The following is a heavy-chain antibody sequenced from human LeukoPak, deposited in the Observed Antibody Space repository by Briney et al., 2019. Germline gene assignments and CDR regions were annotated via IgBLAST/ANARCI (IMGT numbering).Heavy chain of an antibody. V-gene: IGHV3-23*01. D-gene: IGHD2-2*02. CDR3: VKGRACSSTSCYRGFFDY. J-gene: IGHJ4*02. CDR2: ISGSGGST. Sequence: TGGSLRLSCAASGFTFSSYAMSWVRQAPGKGLEWVSAISGSGGSTYIADSVKGRFTISRDSSKNTVYLQMNSLRAEDTAVYYCVKGRACSSTSCYRGFFDYWGQGTLVTVSS. CDR1: GFTFSSYA.